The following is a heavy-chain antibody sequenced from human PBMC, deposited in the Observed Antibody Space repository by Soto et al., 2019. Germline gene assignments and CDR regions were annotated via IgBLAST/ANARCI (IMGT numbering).Heavy chain of an antibody. D-gene: IGHD3-22*01. Sequence: PGESLRISWQASGCSFTNSWITWVRQMPGKGLEWMGRIDPSDSYANYSPSFQGHVTMSADKSISTAYLQWSSLKASDTAMYYCKVDTSGYSYDYWGQGTLVTVSS. CDR2: IDPSDSYA. CDR1: GCSFTNSW. V-gene: IGHV5-10-1*01. CDR3: KVDTSGYSYDY. J-gene: IGHJ4*02.